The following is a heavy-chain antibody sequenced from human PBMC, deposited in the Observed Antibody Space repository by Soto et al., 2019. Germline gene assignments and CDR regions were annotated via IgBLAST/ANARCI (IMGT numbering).Heavy chain of an antibody. D-gene: IGHD3-10*01. CDR1: GGTFSSYA. Sequence: ASVKVSCKASGGTFSSYAISWVRQAPGQGLEWMGGIIPIFGTANYAQKFQGRVTITADESTSTAYMELSSLRSEDTAVYYCARANYYGSGSPVSYYYYYGMDVWGQGTTVTVSS. J-gene: IGHJ6*02. CDR3: ARANYYGSGSPVSYYYYYGMDV. V-gene: IGHV1-69*13. CDR2: IIPIFGTA.